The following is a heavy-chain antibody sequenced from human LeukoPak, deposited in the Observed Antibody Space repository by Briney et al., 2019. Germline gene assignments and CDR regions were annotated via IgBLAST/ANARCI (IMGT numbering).Heavy chain of an antibody. D-gene: IGHD3-10*01. CDR1: GYTFTSYG. CDR3: ARGQGPYYYGSGSSTFDY. V-gene: IGHV1-18*04. Sequence: ASVKVSCKASGYTFTSYGIIWVGQAPGQGLEWMGWISAYNGNTNYAQKLQGRVTMTTDTSTSTAYMELRSLRSDDTAVYYCARGQGPYYYGSGSSTFDYWGQGTLVTVSS. J-gene: IGHJ4*02. CDR2: ISAYNGNT.